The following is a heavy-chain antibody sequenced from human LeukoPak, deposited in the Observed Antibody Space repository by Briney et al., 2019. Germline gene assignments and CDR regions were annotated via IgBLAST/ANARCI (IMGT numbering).Heavy chain of an antibody. Sequence: LEPLSCTPTETGGSISSFYRSWIRERPGKGLEWIGYIYYSGSTNYNPSLNSRVTISVDTSKNQFSLKLSSVTAADTAVYYCASESRSYGRSGFHYWGQGTLVTVSS. CDR1: GGSISSFY. D-gene: IGHD3-3*01. CDR3: ASESRSYGRSGFHY. J-gene: IGHJ4*02. V-gene: IGHV4-59*01. CDR2: IYYSGST.